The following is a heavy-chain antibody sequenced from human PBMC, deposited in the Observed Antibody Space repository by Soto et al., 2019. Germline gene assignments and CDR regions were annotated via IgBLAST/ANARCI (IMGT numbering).Heavy chain of an antibody. V-gene: IGHV5-51*01. CDR3: ARRGVAARPYYYYGMDV. CDR2: IYPGDSDT. J-gene: IGHJ6*02. D-gene: IGHD6-6*01. Sequence: GESLKISCKGSGYSFTSYWIGWVRQMPGKGLEWMGIIYPGDSDTRYSPSFQGQVTISADKSISTAYLQWSSLKASDTATYYCARRGVAARPYYYYGMDVWGQGTTVTVSS. CDR1: GYSFTSYW.